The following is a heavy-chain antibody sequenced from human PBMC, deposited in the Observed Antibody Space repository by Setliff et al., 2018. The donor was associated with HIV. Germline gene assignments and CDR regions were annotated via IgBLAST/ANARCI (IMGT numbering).Heavy chain of an antibody. CDR2: IYYTGST. V-gene: IGHV4-39*01. Sequence: PSETLSLTCTVSGASISSSGHHWAWIRQPPGKGLEYIGNIYYTGSTHHNPSLESRVATSVDTPKNQFSLKLSSVTAADTAVYYCARIVRWELVATSTFFYYYMDVWGKGTTVTVSS. CDR1: GASISSSGHH. J-gene: IGHJ6*03. CDR3: ARIVRWELVATSTFFYYYMDV. D-gene: IGHD1-26*01.